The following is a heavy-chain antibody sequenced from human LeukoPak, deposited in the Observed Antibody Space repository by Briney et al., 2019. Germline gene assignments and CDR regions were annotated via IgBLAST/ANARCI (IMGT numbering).Heavy chain of an antibody. V-gene: IGHV4-31*03. Sequence: PSETLSLPCTVSGGSISSGGYCWSWIRQHPGKGLEWIGYVYYSGSTYYNPSLKSRVTISVDTSKTQFSLKLSSVTAADTAVYYCARASFYSGYDAYYFDYWGQGTLVTVSS. CDR1: GGSISSGGYC. CDR3: ARASFYSGYDAYYFDY. J-gene: IGHJ4*02. CDR2: VYYSGST. D-gene: IGHD5-12*01.